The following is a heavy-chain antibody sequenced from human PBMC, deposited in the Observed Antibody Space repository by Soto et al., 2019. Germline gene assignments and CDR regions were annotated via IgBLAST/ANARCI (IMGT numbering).Heavy chain of an antibody. Sequence: EVQLVESGGGLIQPGGSLRLSCAASGFTVSSNYMSWVRQAPGKGLEWVSVIYSGGTTYYADSVKGRFTISRDNSTNTLYLQMNSLRAEDTAVYYCARGSAWLQLRYFDYWGQGTLVTVSS. CDR3: ARGSAWLQLRYFDY. D-gene: IGHD5-12*01. J-gene: IGHJ4*02. CDR1: GFTVSSNY. V-gene: IGHV3-53*01. CDR2: IYSGGTT.